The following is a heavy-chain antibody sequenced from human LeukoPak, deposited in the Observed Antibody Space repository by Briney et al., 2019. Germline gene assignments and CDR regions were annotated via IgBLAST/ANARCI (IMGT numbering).Heavy chain of an antibody. CDR1: GFTFSSYS. CDR3: ARPTSGSGELPSFHY. Sequence: PGGSLRLSCAASGFTFSSYSMNGVRQAPGKGLEWVLSISSSSSYIYYAGSVKGRFTISRDNAKNSLYLQMNSLRAEDTALYYCARPTSGSGELPSFHYWGQGTLVTVSS. V-gene: IGHV3-21*04. CDR2: ISSSSSYI. D-gene: IGHD1-26*01. J-gene: IGHJ4*02.